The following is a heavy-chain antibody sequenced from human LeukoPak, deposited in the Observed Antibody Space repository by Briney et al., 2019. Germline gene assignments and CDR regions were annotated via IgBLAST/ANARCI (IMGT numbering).Heavy chain of an antibody. D-gene: IGHD2-21*01. Sequence: GGSLRLSCAASGFTFSRFSMHWVRQAPGKGPEWISYISTSGGTTYYADSVKGRFTISRDNAKNSLYLQMNSLRAEDTAVFYCARDPGDYYYYYMDVWGKGTTVTVSS. J-gene: IGHJ6*03. CDR2: ISTSGGTT. CDR1: GFTFSRFS. V-gene: IGHV3-48*01. CDR3: ARDPGDYYYYYMDV.